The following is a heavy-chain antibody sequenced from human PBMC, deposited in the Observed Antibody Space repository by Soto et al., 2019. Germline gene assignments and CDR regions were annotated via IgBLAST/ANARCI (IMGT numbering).Heavy chain of an antibody. Sequence: TSETLSLTCTVSGDSISSSSYYWAWVRQPPGKGLEWIGSTYYSGVTYYNPSLKSRVSISVASSKKQFSLILSSVTAADTALYYCARQATARYADYYFDYWGQGTLVTSPQ. D-gene: IGHD4-17*01. CDR2: TYYSGVT. CDR3: ARQATARYADYYFDY. J-gene: IGHJ4*02. V-gene: IGHV4-39*01. CDR1: GDSISSSSYY.